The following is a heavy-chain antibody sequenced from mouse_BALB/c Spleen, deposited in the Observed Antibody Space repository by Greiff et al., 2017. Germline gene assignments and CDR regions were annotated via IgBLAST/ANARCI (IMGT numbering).Heavy chain of an antibody. V-gene: IGHV4-1*02. CDR2: INPDSSTI. CDR3: ARRSPIYYEIFAY. D-gene: IGHD2-4*01. J-gene: IGHJ3*01. CDR1: GFDFSRYW. Sequence: EVKLVESGGGLVQPGGSLKLSCAASGFDFSRYWMSWVRQAPGKGLEWIGEINPDSSTINYTPSLKDKFIISRDNAKNTLYLQMSKVRSEDTALYYCARRSPIYYEIFAYWGQGTLVTVSA.